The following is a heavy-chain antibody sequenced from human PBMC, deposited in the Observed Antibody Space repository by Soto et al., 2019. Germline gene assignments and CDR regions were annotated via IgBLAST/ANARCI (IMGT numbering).Heavy chain of an antibody. CDR3: ARLPFTWGGFDA. V-gene: IGHV3-11*01. Sequence: QVQPVESGGGLVKPGGSLRVSCAASGIVFSDYMSWVRQAPGKGLEWLSYISGSGRTIYSADSVKGRFTISRDNATNSLYLQKNNVRTEDTDVYYCARLPFTWGGFDALGQGTLVTVSS. CDR2: ISGSGRTI. D-gene: IGHD3-16*01. CDR1: GIVFSDY. J-gene: IGHJ5*02.